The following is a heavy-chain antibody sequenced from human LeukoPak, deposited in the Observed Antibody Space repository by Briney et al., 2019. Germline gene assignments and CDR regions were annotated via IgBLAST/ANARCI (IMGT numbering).Heavy chain of an antibody. V-gene: IGHV3-7*05. J-gene: IGHJ4*02. D-gene: IGHD4-11*01. CDR3: ARARMTTRYFDY. CDR1: GFTFSSYW. CDR2: IKQDGSEK. Sequence: PGGSLRLSCAASGFTFSSYWMSWVRQAPGKGLEWVANIKQDGSEKYYVDSVKGRFTISRDNTKNSPYLQMNSLRAEPTAVYYCARARMTTRYFDYWGEGTLVTVSS.